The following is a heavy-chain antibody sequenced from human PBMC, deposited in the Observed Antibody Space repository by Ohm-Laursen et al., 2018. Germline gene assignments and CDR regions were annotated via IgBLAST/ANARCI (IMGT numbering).Heavy chain of an antibody. CDR3: AKVFGVVHCSSTSCYSARRQATDYYYGMDV. J-gene: IGHJ6*02. D-gene: IGHD2-2*01. Sequence: GSLRLSCAASEFTFSNYWMSWVRQAPGKGLEWVSAISGSGGSTYYADSVKGRFTISRDNSKNTLYLQMNSLRAEDTAVYYCAKVFGVVHCSSTSCYSARRQATDYYYGMDVWGQGTTVTVSS. V-gene: IGHV3-23*01. CDR1: EFTFSNYW. CDR2: ISGSGGST.